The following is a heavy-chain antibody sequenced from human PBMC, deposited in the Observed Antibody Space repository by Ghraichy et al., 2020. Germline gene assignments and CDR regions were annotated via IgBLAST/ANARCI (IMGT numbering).Heavy chain of an antibody. V-gene: IGHV4-59*01. CDR2: MYNSGRT. J-gene: IGHJ3*02. Sequence: SETLSLTCSVSGGSISGYYWSRIRQPPGKGPEWIGYMYNSGRTKYSPSLKSRVTISVDRSKNQFSLKLSSVTAADTAVYYCGRGGFLGDSVDIWGQGTTVTVSS. D-gene: IGHD2/OR15-2a*01. CDR3: GRGGFLGDSVDI. CDR1: GGSISGYY.